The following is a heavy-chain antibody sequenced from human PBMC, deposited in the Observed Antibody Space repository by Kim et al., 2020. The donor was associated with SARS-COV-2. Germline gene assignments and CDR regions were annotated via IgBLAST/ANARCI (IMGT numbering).Heavy chain of an antibody. Sequence: ASVKVSCKASGYTFTSYGISWVRQAPGQGLEWMGWISAYNGNTNYAQKLQGRVTMTTDTSTSTAYMELRSLRSDDTAVYYCARVVEMATIRGIHFDYWGQGTLVTVSS. CDR3: ARVVEMATIRGIHFDY. J-gene: IGHJ4*02. V-gene: IGHV1-18*04. CDR2: ISAYNGNT. D-gene: IGHD5-12*01. CDR1: GYTFTSYG.